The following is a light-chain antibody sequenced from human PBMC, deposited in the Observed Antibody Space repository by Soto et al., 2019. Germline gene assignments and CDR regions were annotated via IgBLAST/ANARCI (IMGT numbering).Light chain of an antibody. CDR2: ATS. J-gene: IGKJ1*01. Sequence: DIQMTQSPSSLSASVGDRVTITCRASQSISTYLIWYQQKPGKAPKLLIYATSSLQNGVPPRFSGSGSGTDFTLTISSLQPEDFATYYCQQSYSTPPGTFGKGTKVDIK. V-gene: IGKV1-39*01. CDR3: QQSYSTPPGT. CDR1: QSISTY.